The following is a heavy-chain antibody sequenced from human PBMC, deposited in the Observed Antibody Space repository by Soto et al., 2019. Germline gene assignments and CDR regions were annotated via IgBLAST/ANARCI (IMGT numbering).Heavy chain of an antibody. CDR1: GFTFSSYG. Sequence: QVQLVESGGGVVQPGRSLRLSCAASGFTFSSYGMHWVRQAPGKGLEWVAVIWYDGSNKYYADSVKGRFTISRDNSKNTLYLQMNSLRAEDTAVYYCARVLWFGEPDGPFDYWGQGTLVTVSS. D-gene: IGHD3-10*01. CDR3: ARVLWFGEPDGPFDY. CDR2: IWYDGSNK. V-gene: IGHV3-33*01. J-gene: IGHJ4*02.